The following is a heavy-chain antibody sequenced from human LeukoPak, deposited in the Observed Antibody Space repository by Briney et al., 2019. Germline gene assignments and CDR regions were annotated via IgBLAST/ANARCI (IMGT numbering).Heavy chain of an antibody. CDR3: ARPDSSAIAARPFDY. Sequence: GESLKISCKGSGYSFTSYWIGWVRQMPGKGLEWMGTIYPGDSDTRYSPSFQGQVTISADKSINTAYLQWSSLKASDTAMYYCARPDSSAIAARPFDYWGQGTLVTVSS. V-gene: IGHV5-51*01. CDR2: IYPGDSDT. J-gene: IGHJ4*02. D-gene: IGHD6-6*01. CDR1: GYSFTSYW.